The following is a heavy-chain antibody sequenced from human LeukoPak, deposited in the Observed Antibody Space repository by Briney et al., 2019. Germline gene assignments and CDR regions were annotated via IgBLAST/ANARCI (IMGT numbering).Heavy chain of an antibody. CDR2: INHSGST. CDR1: GGSFSGYY. Sequence: SETLSLTCAVYGGSFSGYYWSWIRQPPGKGLEWIGEINHSGSTNYNPSLKSRVTISVDTSKNQFSLKLSSVTGADTAVYYCARSVCSSTSCYDYWGQGTLVTVSS. V-gene: IGHV4-34*01. D-gene: IGHD2-2*01. J-gene: IGHJ4*02. CDR3: ARSVCSSTSCYDY.